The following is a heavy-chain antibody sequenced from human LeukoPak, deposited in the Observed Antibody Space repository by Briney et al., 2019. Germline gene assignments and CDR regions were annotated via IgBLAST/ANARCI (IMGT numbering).Heavy chain of an antibody. CDR1: GYTFTGYY. D-gene: IGHD5-18*01. Sequence: ASVKVSCKASGYTFTGYYMHWVRQAPGQGLEWMGWINPNSGGTNYAQKFQGRVTMTRGTSISTAYMELSRLRSDDTAVYYCARDLGYSYGYAYWGQGTLVTVSS. CDR2: INPNSGGT. V-gene: IGHV1-2*02. J-gene: IGHJ4*02. CDR3: ARDLGYSYGYAY.